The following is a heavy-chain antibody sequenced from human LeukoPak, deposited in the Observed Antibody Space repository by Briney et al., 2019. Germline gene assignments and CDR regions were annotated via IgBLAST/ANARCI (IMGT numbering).Heavy chain of an antibody. D-gene: IGHD3-22*01. V-gene: IGHV3-30*02. Sequence: GGSLRLSCAASGFTFSSYGMHWVRQAPGKGLEWVAVIWYDGSNKYYADSVKGRFTISRDNSKNTLYLQMNSLRAEDTAVYYCAKDHGFSYYDPSNYYYMDVWGKGTTVTVSS. J-gene: IGHJ6*03. CDR2: IWYDGSNK. CDR3: AKDHGFSYYDPSNYYYMDV. CDR1: GFTFSSYG.